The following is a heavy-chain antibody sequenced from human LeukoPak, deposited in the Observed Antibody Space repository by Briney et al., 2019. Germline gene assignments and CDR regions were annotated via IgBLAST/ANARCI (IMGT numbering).Heavy chain of an antibody. J-gene: IGHJ3*02. CDR3: SRDVRTSGDAFDI. CDR2: IYYSGST. V-gene: IGHV4-30-4*01. D-gene: IGHD3/OR15-3a*01. CDR1: GGSISSGDYY. Sequence: SETLSLTCTVPGGSISSGDYYWTWIRQPPGKGLEWIGCIYYSGSTYYNPSLKSRLTISVDTSKNQFSLTLSSVTAADTAVYYCSRDVRTSGDAFDIWGQGATVTVSS.